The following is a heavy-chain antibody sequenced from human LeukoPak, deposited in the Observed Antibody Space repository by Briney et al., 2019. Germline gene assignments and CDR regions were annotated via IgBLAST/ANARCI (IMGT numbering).Heavy chain of an antibody. V-gene: IGHV3-23*01. CDR3: AKAQLWYCSGGSRYFDY. J-gene: IGHJ4*02. CDR2: ISGSGGGT. Sequence: GRSLRPSCAASAFTFSSYAMSWVRQAPRKGLEWVSAISGSGGGTYYADSVKGRFTISRDNSKNTLYLQMNSLRAEDTAVYYCAKAQLWYCSGGSRYFDYWGQGTLVTVSS. D-gene: IGHD2-15*01. CDR1: AFTFSSYA.